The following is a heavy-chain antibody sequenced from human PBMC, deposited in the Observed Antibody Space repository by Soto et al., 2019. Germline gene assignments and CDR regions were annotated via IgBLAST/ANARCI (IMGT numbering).Heavy chain of an antibody. Sequence: PSETLSLTCTVSCGSISSGDYYWSWIRQPPGKGLEWIAYIYYSGNTYYNPSLKSRVTISLDTSKNQFSLVLSSVTAADTAVYYCARVTRGREAILYFDPWGQGTMGTVSS. V-gene: IGHV4-30-4*01. D-gene: IGHD3-10*01. CDR3: ARVTRGREAILYFDP. J-gene: IGHJ5*02. CDR1: CGSISSGDYY. CDR2: IYYSGNT.